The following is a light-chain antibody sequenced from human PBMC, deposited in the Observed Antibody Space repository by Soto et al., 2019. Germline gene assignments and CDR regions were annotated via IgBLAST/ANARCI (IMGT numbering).Light chain of an antibody. CDR3: QQRTNGPLT. J-gene: IGKJ4*01. CDR1: QSVTTF. V-gene: IGKV3-11*01. CDR2: DAS. Sequence: EIVLTQSPVTLSLSPGERATLSCRASQSVTTFLAWYQQKPGQPPRLLIYDASKRATGIPARFSGSGSGTDFTLTISSLGPEDFALYYCQQRTNGPLTFGGGTKLEIK.